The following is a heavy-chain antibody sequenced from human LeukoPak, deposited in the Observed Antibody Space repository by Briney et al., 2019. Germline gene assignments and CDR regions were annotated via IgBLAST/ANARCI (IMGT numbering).Heavy chain of an antibody. J-gene: IGHJ4*02. CDR1: GFTFSSYS. V-gene: IGHV3-21*04. D-gene: IGHD6-19*01. CDR2: ISSSSSYI. Sequence: GGSLRLSCAASGFTFSSYSMNWVRQAPGKGLEWVSSISSSSSYIYYADSVKGRFTISRDNAKNSLYLQMNSLRAEDTAVYYCARVPYSSGWQEKKYYFDYWGQGTLVTVSS. CDR3: ARVPYSSGWQEKKYYFDY.